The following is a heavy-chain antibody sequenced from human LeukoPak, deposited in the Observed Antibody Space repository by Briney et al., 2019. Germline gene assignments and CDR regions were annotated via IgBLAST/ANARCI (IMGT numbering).Heavy chain of an antibody. D-gene: IGHD3-10*01. CDR1: GVSISNYY. CDR2: IYYSGST. J-gene: IGHJ4*02. CDR3: ARDYFGSGFFDY. V-gene: IGHV4-59*01. Sequence: SETLSLTCTVSGVSISNYYWSWIRQPPGKGLEWIGYIYYSGSTNYNPSLQSRATISVDPSKSQFSLRLSSVTAADTAVYYCARDYFGSGFFDYWGQGIRVTVSS.